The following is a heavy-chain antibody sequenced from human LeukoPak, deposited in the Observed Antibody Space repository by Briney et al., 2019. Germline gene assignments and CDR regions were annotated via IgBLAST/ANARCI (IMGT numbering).Heavy chain of an antibody. CDR2: SSSSSSTI. CDR1: GFTFSSYD. D-gene: IGHD3-10*01. CDR3: ARVSSGSYYNEDY. J-gene: IGHJ4*02. Sequence: GGSLRLSCAASGFTFSSYDMNWGRQAPGKGLEWVSYSSSSSSTIYYADSVKGRFTISRDNAKNSLYLQMNSLRAEDTAVYYCARVSSGSYYNEDYWGQGTLVTVSS. V-gene: IGHV3-48*01.